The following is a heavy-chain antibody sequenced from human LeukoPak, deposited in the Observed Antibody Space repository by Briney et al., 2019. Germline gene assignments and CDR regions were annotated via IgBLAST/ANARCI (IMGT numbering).Heavy chain of an antibody. CDR2: IYYSGST. Sequence: SETLSLTCAVYGGSFSGYYWSWIRQPPGKGLEWIGYIYYSGSTNYNPSLKSRVTISVDTSKNQFSLKLSSVTAADTAVYYCARRYCSSTSCNNWFDPWGQGTLVTVSS. J-gene: IGHJ5*02. CDR1: GGSFSGYY. CDR3: ARRYCSSTSCNNWFDP. D-gene: IGHD2-2*01. V-gene: IGHV4-59*08.